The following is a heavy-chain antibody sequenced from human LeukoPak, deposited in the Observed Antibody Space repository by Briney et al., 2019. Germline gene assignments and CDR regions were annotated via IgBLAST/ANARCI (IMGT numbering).Heavy chain of an antibody. J-gene: IGHJ6*01. CDR3: ATMSSTTRYYYYYYGTDV. Sequence: SETLSLTCAVYGGSFSDYYWNWIRQPPGKGLEWIGEINHSGDTNYNPSLKSRVTISVDTSRNQFSLNLTSVTAADTAVYYRATMSSTTRYYYYYYGTDVWGHGTTVTVSS. V-gene: IGHV4-34*01. CDR2: INHSGDT. CDR1: GGSFSDYY. D-gene: IGHD1-1*01.